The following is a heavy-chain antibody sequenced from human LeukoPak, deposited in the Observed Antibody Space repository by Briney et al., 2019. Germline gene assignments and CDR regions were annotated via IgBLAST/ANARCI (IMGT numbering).Heavy chain of an antibody. Sequence: GGSLRLSCAASGFTFSSYSMNWVRQAPGKGLEWVSSISSSSSYIYYADSVEGRFTISRDNAKNSLYLQMNSLRAADTAVYYCARIMLSWREFDCWGQGTLVTVSS. CDR3: ARIMLSWREFDC. J-gene: IGHJ4*02. CDR1: GFTFSSYS. CDR2: ISSSSSYI. D-gene: IGHD1-26*01. V-gene: IGHV3-21*04.